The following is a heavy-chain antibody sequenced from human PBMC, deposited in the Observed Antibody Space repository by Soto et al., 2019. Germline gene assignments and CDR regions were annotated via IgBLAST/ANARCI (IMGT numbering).Heavy chain of an antibody. CDR2: ISSSSSTI. CDR3: ARKSFWSGSVFPNYFDY. J-gene: IGHJ4*02. Sequence: GGSLRLSCAASEFTFSSDSMNWVRQAPGKGLEWISYISSSSSTIYYADSVRGRFTISRDNAKNSLYLQMNSLRDEDTAVYYCARKSFWSGSVFPNYFDYWGQGTLVTVSS. V-gene: IGHV3-48*02. D-gene: IGHD3-3*01. CDR1: EFTFSSDS.